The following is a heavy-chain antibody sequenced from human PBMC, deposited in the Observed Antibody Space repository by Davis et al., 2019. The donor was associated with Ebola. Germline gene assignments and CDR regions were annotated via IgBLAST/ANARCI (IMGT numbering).Heavy chain of an antibody. V-gene: IGHV3-21*01. J-gene: IGHJ4*02. CDR2: ISRSGNYI. Sequence: GESLKISCAASGFTLSDYAMSWVRQTPGKGLEWVSSISRSGNYIYYADSVEGRLTISRDDAKNSLFLQMNSLRAEDTAVYYCVPGTWIRGQGSLVTVSS. CDR3: VPGTWI. CDR1: GFTLSDYA. D-gene: IGHD5-18*01.